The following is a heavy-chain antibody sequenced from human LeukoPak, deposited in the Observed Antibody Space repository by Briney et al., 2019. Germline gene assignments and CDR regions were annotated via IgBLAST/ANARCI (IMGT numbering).Heavy chain of an antibody. CDR2: INHSGST. Sequence: PSETLSLTCAVYGGSFSGYYWSWIREPPGKGLEWIGEINHSGSTNYNPSLKSLVTISVDTSKNQFSLKLSSVTAADTAVYYCARGGLGYYGSGSYYNLWGQGTLVTVSS. D-gene: IGHD3-10*01. J-gene: IGHJ4*02. CDR1: GGSFSGYY. CDR3: ARGGLGYYGSGSYYNL. V-gene: IGHV4-34*01.